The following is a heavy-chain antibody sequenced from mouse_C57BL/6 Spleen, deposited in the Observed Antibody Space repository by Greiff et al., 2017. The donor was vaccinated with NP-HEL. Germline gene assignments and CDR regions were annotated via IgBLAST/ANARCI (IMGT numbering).Heavy chain of an antibody. CDR1: GFTFSDYG. CDR3: ARRSGGYYGFHY. V-gene: IGHV5-17*01. CDR2: ISSGSSTI. J-gene: IGHJ2*01. Sequence: EVQLMESGGGLVKPGGSLKLSCAASGFTFSDYGMHWVRQAPEKGLEWVAYISSGSSTIYYADTVKGRSTIPRAKDKNTLFLQMTSLRSEDAAMYYCARRSGGYYGFHYWGQGTTLTVSS. D-gene: IGHD1-1*01.